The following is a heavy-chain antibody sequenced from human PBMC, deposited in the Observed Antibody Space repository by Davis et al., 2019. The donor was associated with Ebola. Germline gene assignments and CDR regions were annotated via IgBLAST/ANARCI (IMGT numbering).Heavy chain of an antibody. CDR2: ISYDGSNK. Sequence: GESLKISCAASGFTFSSYGMHWVRQAPGKGLEWVAVISYDGSNKYYADSVKGRFTISRDNSKNTLYLQMNSLRAEDTAVYYCAKEDYYDFWSGYFPPYYYYGMGVWGQGTTVTVSS. CDR3: AKEDYYDFWSGYFPPYYYYGMGV. D-gene: IGHD3-3*01. CDR1: GFTFSSYG. V-gene: IGHV3-30*18. J-gene: IGHJ6*02.